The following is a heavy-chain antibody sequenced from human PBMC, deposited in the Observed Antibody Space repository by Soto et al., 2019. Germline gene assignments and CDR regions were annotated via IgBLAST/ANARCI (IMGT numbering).Heavy chain of an antibody. Sequence: QVQLQESGPGLVKPSETLSLTCTVSGGSISSYYWSWIRQPPGKGLEWIGYVYYSASTNYNPSLKSRVTISVDTSKNQFSLKLSSVTAADTAVYYCARGVVVPAAMLPDYYYYYYMDVWGKGTTVTVSS. J-gene: IGHJ6*03. CDR1: GGSISSYY. D-gene: IGHD2-2*01. V-gene: IGHV4-59*08. CDR2: VYYSAST. CDR3: ARGVVVPAAMLPDYYYYYYMDV.